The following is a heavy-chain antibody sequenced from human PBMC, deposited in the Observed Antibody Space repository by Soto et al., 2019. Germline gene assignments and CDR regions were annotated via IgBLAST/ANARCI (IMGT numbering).Heavy chain of an antibody. CDR2: ISSSSYI. Sequence: GGSLRLSCAASGFTFSSYSMNWVRQAPGKGLEWVSSISSSSYIYYADSVKGRFTISRDNAKNSLYLQMNSLRAEDTAVYYCASHIPQEREDAFDIWGQGTMVTVSS. V-gene: IGHV3-21*01. D-gene: IGHD1-26*01. J-gene: IGHJ3*02. CDR1: GFTFSSYS. CDR3: ASHIPQEREDAFDI.